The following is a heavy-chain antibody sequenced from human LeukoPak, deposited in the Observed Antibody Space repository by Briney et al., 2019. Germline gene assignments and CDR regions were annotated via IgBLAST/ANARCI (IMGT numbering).Heavy chain of an antibody. D-gene: IGHD6-13*01. CDR3: AKDALDSSSWYGNWFDP. CDR2: ISSSSSYI. V-gene: IGHV3-21*01. Sequence: GGSLRLSCAASGFTFSSYSMNWVRQAPGKGLEWVSSISSSSSYIYYADSVKGRFTISRDNAKNSLYLQMNSLRAEDTAVYYCAKDALDSSSWYGNWFDPWGQGTLVTVSS. J-gene: IGHJ5*02. CDR1: GFTFSSYS.